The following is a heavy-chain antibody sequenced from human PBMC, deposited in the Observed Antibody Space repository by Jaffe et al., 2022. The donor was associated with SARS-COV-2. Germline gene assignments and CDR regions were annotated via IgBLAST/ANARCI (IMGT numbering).Heavy chain of an antibody. CDR1: GFSLSTSGEG. V-gene: IGHV2-5*02. CDR3: AHIPGGYSYSPYMDV. CDR2: IYWDDDK. Sequence: QITLKESGPTLVKPRQTLTLTCTISGFSLSTSGEGVGWIRQPPGKALECLALIYWDDDKRYSPSLKNRLAITKDTSKNQVVLTMTNMDPVDTATYYCAHIPGGYSYSPYMDVWGKGTTVTVSS. J-gene: IGHJ6*03. D-gene: IGHD5-18*01.